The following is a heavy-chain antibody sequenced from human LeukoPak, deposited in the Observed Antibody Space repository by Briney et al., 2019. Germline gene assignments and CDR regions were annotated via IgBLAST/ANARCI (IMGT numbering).Heavy chain of an antibody. V-gene: IGHV3-23*01. Sequence: GGSLRLSCAASGFTFSSYGMSWVRQAPGKGLEWVSTISGTGGSTYYADSVKGRFTISRDNSKNTLDLQMNSLRAEDTVVYYCAKGLGRYGSGKIYFDYWGQGTLVTVSS. CDR2: ISGTGGST. CDR1: GFTFSSYG. J-gene: IGHJ4*02. CDR3: AKGLGRYGSGKIYFDY. D-gene: IGHD3-10*01.